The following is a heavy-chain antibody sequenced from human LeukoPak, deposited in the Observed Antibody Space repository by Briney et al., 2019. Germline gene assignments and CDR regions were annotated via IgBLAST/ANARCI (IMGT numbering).Heavy chain of an antibody. Sequence: GGSLRLSCAASGFSFKYYAMSWVRQAPGKGLEWVSGISGSADSTYYADSVKGWFTISRDNSKNTLYLQMNSLRAEDTAVYYCVRGSYGAYDYWGQGSLVTVSS. D-gene: IGHD4-17*01. CDR1: GFSFKYYA. V-gene: IGHV3-23*01. CDR2: ISGSADST. CDR3: VRGSYGAYDY. J-gene: IGHJ4*02.